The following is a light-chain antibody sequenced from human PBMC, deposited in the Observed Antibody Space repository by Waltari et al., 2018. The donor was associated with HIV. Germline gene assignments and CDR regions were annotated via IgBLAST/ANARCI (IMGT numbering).Light chain of an antibody. J-gene: IGKJ4*01. Sequence: DIQMTQSPSSLSPSVGDRVTITCQASQDISNYLNWYQQKPGKAPKLLIYDASNLETGVPPRFSGSGSGTDFTFTISSLQPEDVATYYCQQYVNLPLTFGGGTKVEIK. CDR1: QDISNY. CDR3: QQYVNLPLT. V-gene: IGKV1-33*01. CDR2: DAS.